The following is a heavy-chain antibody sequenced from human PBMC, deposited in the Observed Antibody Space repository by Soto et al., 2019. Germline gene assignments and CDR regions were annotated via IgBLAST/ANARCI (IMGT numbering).Heavy chain of an antibody. CDR1: GYSFAGYW. CDR2: IDPSDSQT. Sequence: GESLKISCKGSGYSFAGYWITWVRQKPGKGLEWMGRIDPSDSQTYYSPSFRGHVTISVTKSINTVFLQWSSLRASDTAMYYCARQIYDSDTGPNFQYYFDSWGKGTQVTVSS. CDR3: ARQIYDSDTGPNFQYYFDS. D-gene: IGHD3-22*01. V-gene: IGHV5-10-1*01. J-gene: IGHJ4*02.